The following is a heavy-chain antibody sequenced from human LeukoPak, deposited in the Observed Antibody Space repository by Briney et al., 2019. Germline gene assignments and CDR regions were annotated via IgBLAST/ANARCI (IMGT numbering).Heavy chain of an antibody. D-gene: IGHD4-11*01. CDR3: ANYHDYSNFQGAYYLDY. CDR2: IYYSGKN. J-gene: IGHJ4*02. Sequence: SETLSLTCTVSGGSISSYYWTWIRQPPGKGLEWIGYIYYSGKNNYNPSLKSRVTISVDTSKNQFSLKMSSVTAADTAVYYCANYHDYSNFQGAYYLDYWGQGTLVTVSS. CDR1: GGSISSYY. V-gene: IGHV4-59*01.